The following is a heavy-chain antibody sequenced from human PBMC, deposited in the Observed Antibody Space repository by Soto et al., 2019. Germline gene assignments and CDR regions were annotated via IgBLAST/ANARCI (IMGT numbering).Heavy chain of an antibody. CDR2: IDPNGYYS. J-gene: IGHJ6*02. D-gene: IGHD1-1*01. Sequence: GESLKISCQASGYRFSNYWIPWVRQMPGKGLEWMGTIDPNGYYSHSGPSFQGHVTISADTSISTAYLHWSSLKASDTAIYYCARRLSGPKEEYNAYYFYGLDVWGQGTTVTVSS. CDR1: GYRFSNYW. V-gene: IGHV5-10-1*01. CDR3: ARRLSGPKEEYNAYYFYGLDV.